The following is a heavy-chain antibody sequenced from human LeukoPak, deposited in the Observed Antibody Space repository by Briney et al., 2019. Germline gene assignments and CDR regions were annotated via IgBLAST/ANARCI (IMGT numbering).Heavy chain of an antibody. CDR1: GYTFTSYD. Sequence: ASVKVSCKASGYTFTSYDINWVRQATGQGLEWMGWINPNSGNTGYAQKFQGRVTMTRNTSISTAYMELSSLRSEDTAVYYCARQTRYSGSYPLGYWGQGTLVTVSS. V-gene: IGHV1-8*01. D-gene: IGHD1-26*01. J-gene: IGHJ4*02. CDR2: INPNSGNT. CDR3: ARQTRYSGSYPLGY.